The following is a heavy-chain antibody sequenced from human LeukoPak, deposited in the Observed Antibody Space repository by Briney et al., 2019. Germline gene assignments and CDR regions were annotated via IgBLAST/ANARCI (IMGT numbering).Heavy chain of an antibody. CDR3: ARLCSSTSCYDY. D-gene: IGHD2-2*01. CDR2: ISSSSYI. CDR1: GFTFSSYS. V-gene: IGHV3-21*01. J-gene: IGHJ4*02. Sequence: GGSLRLSCAASGFTFSSYSMNWVRQAPGKGLEWVSSISSSSYIYYADSVKGRFTISRDNAKNSLYLQMNSLRAEDAAVYYCARLCSSTSCYDYWGQGTLVTVSS.